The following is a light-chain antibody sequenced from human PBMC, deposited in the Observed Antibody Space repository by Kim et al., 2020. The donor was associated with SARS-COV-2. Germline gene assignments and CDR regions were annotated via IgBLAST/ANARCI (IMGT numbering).Light chain of an antibody. CDR1: QTLLYSDGKTY. V-gene: IGKV2D-29*01. CDR3: MQSIQVPWT. J-gene: IGKJ1*01. Sequence: PASISRKSSQTLLYSDGKTYLSWYMQKPGQNPQLLIYEVSNRFSGVPDRFSGSGSGTDFTLKISRVEAEDVGVYYCMQSIQVPWTFGQGTKVDIK. CDR2: EVS.